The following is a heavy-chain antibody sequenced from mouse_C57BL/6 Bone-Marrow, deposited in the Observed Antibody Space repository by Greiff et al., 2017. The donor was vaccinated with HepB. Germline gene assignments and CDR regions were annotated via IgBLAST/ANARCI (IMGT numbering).Heavy chain of an antibody. CDR3: TNVLLRAWFAY. CDR2: IDPEDGDT. Sequence: VQLQQSGAELVRPGASVKLSCTASGFNIKDYYMHWVKQRPEQGLEWIGRIDPEDGDTEYAPKFQGKATMTADTSSNTAYLQLSSLTSEDTAVYYCTNVLLRAWFAYWGQGTLVTVSA. CDR1: GFNIKDYY. V-gene: IGHV14-1*01. D-gene: IGHD1-1*01. J-gene: IGHJ3*01.